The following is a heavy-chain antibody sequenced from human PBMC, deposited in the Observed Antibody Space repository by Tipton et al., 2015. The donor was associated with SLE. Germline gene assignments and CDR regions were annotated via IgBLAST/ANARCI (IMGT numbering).Heavy chain of an antibody. V-gene: IGHV3-48*01. D-gene: IGHD2-21*01. Sequence: GSLRLSCAASGFTFCSYSMNWVRQAPGKGLERVSYISSSSSTIYYADSVKGRFTISRDNAKNSLYLQMNSPRAEDTAVYYCASSFYWGGDCYPYYFDYWGQGTLVTVSS. J-gene: IGHJ4*02. CDR2: ISSSSSTI. CDR1: GFTFCSYS. CDR3: ASSFYWGGDCYPYYFDY.